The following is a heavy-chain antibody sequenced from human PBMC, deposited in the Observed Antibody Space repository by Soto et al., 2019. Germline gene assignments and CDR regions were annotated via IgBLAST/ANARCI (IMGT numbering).Heavy chain of an antibody. V-gene: IGHV1-18*01. D-gene: IGHD1-26*01. CDR3: ARVMWELRAFDI. CDR2: ISAYNGNT. CDR1: GYTFTSYG. J-gene: IGHJ3*02. Sequence: ASVKVSCKASGYTFTSYGISWVRQAPGQGLEWMGWISAYNGNTNYAQKLQARVTMTTDTSTSTAYMELRGLRSDDRAGYGCARVMWELRAFDIWGQGTMVTVSS.